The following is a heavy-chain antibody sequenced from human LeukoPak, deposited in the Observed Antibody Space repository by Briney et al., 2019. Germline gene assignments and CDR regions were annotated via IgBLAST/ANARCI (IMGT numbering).Heavy chain of an antibody. CDR3: ARPPGYYDFWSGHDAFDI. Sequence: PGGSLRLSCAASGFTFSSYAMSWVRQAPGKGLEWVAVISYDGSNKYYADSVKGRFTISRDNSKNTLYLQMNSLRAEDTAVYYCARPPGYYDFWSGHDAFDIWGQGTMVTVSS. CDR1: GFTFSSYA. D-gene: IGHD3-3*01. J-gene: IGHJ3*02. V-gene: IGHV3-30-3*01. CDR2: ISYDGSNK.